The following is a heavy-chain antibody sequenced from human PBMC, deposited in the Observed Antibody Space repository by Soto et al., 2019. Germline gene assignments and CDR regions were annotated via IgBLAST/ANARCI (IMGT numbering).Heavy chain of an antibody. CDR2: TYYRSKWYN. J-gene: IGHJ4*02. D-gene: IGHD1-26*01. CDR1: VDSESVDLGA. V-gene: IGHV6-1*01. Sequence: DIVVDSESVDLGARRCIRKSTSRGLEWLGRTYYRSKWYNDYAVSVKSRITINPDTSKNQFSLQLNSVTPEDTAVYYCARFNSSSGSYVFIYCGQGTLVTVS. CDR3: ARFNSSSGSYVFIY.